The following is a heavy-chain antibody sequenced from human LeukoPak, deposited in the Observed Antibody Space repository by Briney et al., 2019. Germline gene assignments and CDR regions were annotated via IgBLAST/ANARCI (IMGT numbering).Heavy chain of an antibody. V-gene: IGHV1-46*01. D-gene: IGHD2-15*01. CDR2: INPSGGST. CDR3: ARVVAATYHFDY. Sequence: GASVKVSCKASRYTFTSYYMHWVRQAPGQGLEWMGIINPSGGSTSYAQKFQGRVTMTRDTSTSTVYMELSSLRSEDTAVYYCARVVAATYHFDYWGQGTLVTVSS. CDR1: RYTFTSYY. J-gene: IGHJ4*02.